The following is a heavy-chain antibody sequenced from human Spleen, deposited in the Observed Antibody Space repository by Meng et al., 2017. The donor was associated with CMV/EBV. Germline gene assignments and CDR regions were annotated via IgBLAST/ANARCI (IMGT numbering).Heavy chain of an antibody. D-gene: IGHD3-3*01. Sequence: SGYTFNYYGISWVRQAPGQGLEWMGWISAYNGNTNYALNLQDRITMTIDTSTSTAYMELRSLRSDDTGVYYCARDTRIFLEWLFLDYWGQGALVTVSS. V-gene: IGHV1-18*01. CDR3: ARDTRIFLEWLFLDY. CDR2: ISAYNGNT. J-gene: IGHJ4*02. CDR1: GYTFNYYG.